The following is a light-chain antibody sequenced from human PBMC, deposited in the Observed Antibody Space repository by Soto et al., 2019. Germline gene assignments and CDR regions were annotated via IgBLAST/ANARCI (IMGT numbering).Light chain of an antibody. CDR1: STDIGDYNW. CDR3: SRYLSPSPPV. V-gene: IGLV2-14*03. J-gene: IGLJ1*01. Sequence: QSALTQPASVSGSPGQSITISCTGTSTDIGDYNWVSWYQQHPGRAPKLIIYEVTNRPSGVSDRFSGSKSGNTASLTISGLQTDVYADYFYSRYLSPSPPVFGPGLKVAVL. CDR2: EVT.